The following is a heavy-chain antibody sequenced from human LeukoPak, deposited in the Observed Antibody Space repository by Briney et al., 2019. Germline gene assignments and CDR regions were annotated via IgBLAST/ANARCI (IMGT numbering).Heavy chain of an antibody. CDR2: IIPILGIA. J-gene: IGHJ3*02. V-gene: IGHV1-69*04. CDR3: ARGTGTQRGDAFDI. Sequence: ASVKVSCKASGGTFSSYAISWVRQAPGQGLEWMGRIIPILGIANYAQKFQGRVTITADKSTSTAYMELSSLRSEDTAVYYCARGTGTQRGDAFDIWGQGTMVTVSS. CDR1: GGTFSSYA. D-gene: IGHD1-1*01.